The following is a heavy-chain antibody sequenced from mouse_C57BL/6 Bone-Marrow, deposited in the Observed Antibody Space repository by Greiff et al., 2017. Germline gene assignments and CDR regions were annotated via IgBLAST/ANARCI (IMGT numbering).Heavy chain of an antibody. CDR3: ARTYDYGRVLAMDY. Sequence: EVKLVESGPVLVKPGPSVKISCKASGFTFTDYYMHWVKQSHGKSLEWIGLVYPYNGGTSYNQKFKGKATLTVDTSSSTAYMELNSLTSEDSAVYYCARTYDYGRVLAMDYWGQGTSVTVSS. J-gene: IGHJ4*01. CDR2: VYPYNGGT. V-gene: IGHV1-36*01. D-gene: IGHD2-4*01. CDR1: GFTFTDYY.